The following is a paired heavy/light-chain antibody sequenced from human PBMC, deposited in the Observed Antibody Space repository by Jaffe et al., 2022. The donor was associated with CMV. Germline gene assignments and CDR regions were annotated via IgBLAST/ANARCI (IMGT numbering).Heavy chain of an antibody. CDR2: INGDSTTI. D-gene: IGHD6-19*01. J-gene: IGHJ4*02. V-gene: IGHV3-48*03. CDR3: ARTTGWYNGH. Sequence: EVQLVESGGGLVQPGGSLRLSCAASGFTFSDYEMNWVRQAPGKGLEWLSYINGDSTTIYYADSVKGRFTSSRDNAKNSLYLQMNSLRAEDTAIYYCARTTGWYNGHWGQGTLVTVSS. CDR1: GFTFSDYE.
Light chain of an antibody. Sequence: EIVLTQSPGTLSLSPGESVTLACRASQSVRSTYLAWYQQKPGQAPRLLIHATSSRATGIPDRFSGSGSGTDFTLTISRLEPEDSAVYFCQQYGSSPPYTFGQGTKLEIK. CDR3: QQYGSSPPYT. CDR2: ATS. CDR1: QSVRSTY. V-gene: IGKV3-20*01. J-gene: IGKJ2*01.